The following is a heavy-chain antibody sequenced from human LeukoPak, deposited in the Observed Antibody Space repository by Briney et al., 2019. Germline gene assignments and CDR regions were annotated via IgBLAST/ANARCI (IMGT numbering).Heavy chain of an antibody. CDR1: GFIFSSYA. Sequence: AGGSLRLSCAASGFIFSSYAMSWVRQAPGKGLEWVSAISGSGGSTYYADSVKGRFTISRDNSKNTLYLQMNSLRAEDTAVYYCAREGDMVTSFDYWGQGTLVTVSS. J-gene: IGHJ4*02. CDR2: ISGSGGST. CDR3: AREGDMVTSFDY. V-gene: IGHV3-23*01. D-gene: IGHD5-12*01.